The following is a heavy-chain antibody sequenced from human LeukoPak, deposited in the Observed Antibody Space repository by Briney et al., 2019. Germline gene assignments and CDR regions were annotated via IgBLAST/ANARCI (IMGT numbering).Heavy chain of an antibody. CDR2: IYASGNT. CDR1: GASVSTYH. Sequence: LETLSLTCTVSGASVSTYHWGWIRQPAGKGLEWIGRIYASGNTNYNPSLKSRVTISRDTSKNQFSLRLTSVTAADTAVYYCARDYGGNYHFDYWGQGTLVTVSS. J-gene: IGHJ4*02. CDR3: ARDYGGNYHFDY. V-gene: IGHV4-4*07. D-gene: IGHD4/OR15-4a*01.